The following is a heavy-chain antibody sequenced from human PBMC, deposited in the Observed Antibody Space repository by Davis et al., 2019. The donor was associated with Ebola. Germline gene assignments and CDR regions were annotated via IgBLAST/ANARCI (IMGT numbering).Heavy chain of an antibody. J-gene: IGHJ4*02. CDR1: RFTFSSYG. D-gene: IGHD4-17*01. CDR3: ARVDTAGDPDY. V-gene: IGHV3-7*01. Sequence: GESLKISCAASRFTFSSYGMHWVRQAPGKGLEWVANIKQDGSEKYYVDSVKGRFTISRDNSKNTLYLQMNSLRAEDTAVYYCARVDTAGDPDYWGQGTLVTVSS. CDR2: IKQDGSEK.